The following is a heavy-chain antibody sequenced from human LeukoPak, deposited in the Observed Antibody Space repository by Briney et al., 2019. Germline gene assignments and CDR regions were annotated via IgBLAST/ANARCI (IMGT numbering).Heavy chain of an antibody. V-gene: IGHV4-31*03. Sequence: PSQTLSLTCTVSGGSISSGGYYWSWIRQHPGKGLEWIGYIYYSGSTYYNPSLKSRVTISVDTSKNQFSLKLSSVTAADTAVYYCARGYRYSSSSWVDYWGQGTLVTVSS. J-gene: IGHJ4*02. D-gene: IGHD6-6*01. CDR1: GGSISSGGYY. CDR2: IYYSGST. CDR3: ARGYRYSSSSWVDY.